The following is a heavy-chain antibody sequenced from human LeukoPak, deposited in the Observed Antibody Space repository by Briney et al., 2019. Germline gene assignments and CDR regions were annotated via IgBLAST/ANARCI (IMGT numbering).Heavy chain of an antibody. V-gene: IGHV3-30*18. CDR3: AKGGSGRYYYYGMDV. Sequence: GGSLRLSCAASGFSFSSYGMHWVRQAPGKGLEWVAAISYDGSNKYYADSVKGRFTISRDNPKNTLYLQMSSLRAEDTAVYYCAKGGSGRYYYYGMDVWGQGTTVTVSS. CDR2: ISYDGSNK. CDR1: GFSFSSYG. D-gene: IGHD1-26*01. J-gene: IGHJ6*02.